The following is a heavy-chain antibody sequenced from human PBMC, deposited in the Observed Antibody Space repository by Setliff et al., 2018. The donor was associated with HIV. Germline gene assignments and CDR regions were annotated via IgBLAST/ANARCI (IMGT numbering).Heavy chain of an antibody. D-gene: IGHD3-10*01. Sequence: ASVKVSCKASGGSFGSSAVIWVRQAPGQGLEWMGGIIPSGGSTWYAQKFQGRVTMTGDTSTNTLYMELSSLRSEDTAVYYCARAVSTLIRGVTLNHFYYIDVWGTGTTVTVSS. J-gene: IGHJ6*03. CDR3: ARAVSTLIRGVTLNHFYYIDV. CDR2: IIPSGGST. CDR1: GGSFGSSA. V-gene: IGHV1-46*01.